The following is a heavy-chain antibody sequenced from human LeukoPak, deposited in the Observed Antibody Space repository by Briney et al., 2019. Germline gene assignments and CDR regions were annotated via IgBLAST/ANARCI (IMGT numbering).Heavy chain of an antibody. D-gene: IGHD4-23*01. V-gene: IGHV5-51*01. CDR1: GYSFTDYW. CDR3: ARPSSLYGGTSEDY. CDR2: IYPGDSDT. J-gene: IGHJ4*02. Sequence: GESLKISCKASGYSFTDYWIVWVRQMPGKGLEWMGAIYPGDSDTRYSPSLDGQVTISADKSVSTTYLQWSSLQASNTAMYYCARPSSLYGGTSEDYWGQGTLVTVSS.